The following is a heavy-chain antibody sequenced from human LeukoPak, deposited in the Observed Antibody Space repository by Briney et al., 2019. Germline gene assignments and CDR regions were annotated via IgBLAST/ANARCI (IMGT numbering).Heavy chain of an antibody. V-gene: IGHV3-48*02. D-gene: IGHD6-6*01. Sequence: GGSLRLSCAASGFTFSSYNMNWVRQAPGKGLEWISYITTSSDEIYDADSVRGRFTISRDNARNSLYLQMNSLRDEDTAVYYCARSKSSSSPNFDYWGQGTLVTVSS. CDR1: GFTFSSYN. CDR2: ITTSSDEI. CDR3: ARSKSSSSPNFDY. J-gene: IGHJ4*02.